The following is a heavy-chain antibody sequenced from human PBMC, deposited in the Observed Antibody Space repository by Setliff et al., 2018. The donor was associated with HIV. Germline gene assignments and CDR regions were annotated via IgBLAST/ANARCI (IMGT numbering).Heavy chain of an antibody. CDR2: ITPFVGIT. Sequence: ASVKVSCKASGGTFSDFRITWVRQAPGQGLEWMGEITPFVGITNYAQKFQGRVTISADEPTATAYIELSSLTSQDTAVYYCARDKGIREAASLDYWGQGSLVTVSS. CDR1: GGTFSDFR. V-gene: IGHV1-69*10. CDR3: ARDKGIREAASLDY. D-gene: IGHD6-13*01. J-gene: IGHJ4*02.